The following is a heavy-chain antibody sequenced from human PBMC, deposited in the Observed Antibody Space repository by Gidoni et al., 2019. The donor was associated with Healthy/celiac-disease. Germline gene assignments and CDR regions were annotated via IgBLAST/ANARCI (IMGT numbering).Heavy chain of an antibody. CDR2: ISGSGGST. V-gene: IGHV3-23*01. J-gene: IGHJ4*02. CDR1: GFTFSSYA. CDR3: AKFTILTGYSNPYFDY. Sequence: EVQLLESGGGLVQPGGSLRLSCAASGFTFSSYAMSWVRQAPGKGLEWVSAISGSGGSTYYADSVKGRFTISRDNSKNTLYLQMNSLRAEDTAVYYCAKFTILTGYSNPYFDYWGQGTLVTVSS. D-gene: IGHD3-9*01.